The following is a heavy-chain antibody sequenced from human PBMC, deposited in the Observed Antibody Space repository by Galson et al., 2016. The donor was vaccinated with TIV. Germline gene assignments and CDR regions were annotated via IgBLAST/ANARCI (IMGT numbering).Heavy chain of an antibody. CDR3: ARDPTGGSYHFDY. Sequence: SLRLSCAASGFTFSSYALHWVRQAPGKALEWVGGISSDGSDRYYADSVKGRLTISRDKSKNTLSLQMASLRTEDTAVYYCARDPTGGSYHFDYWGQGALVIVS. CDR1: GFTFSSYA. V-gene: IGHV3-30*04. J-gene: IGHJ4*02. D-gene: IGHD3-10*01. CDR2: ISSDGSDR.